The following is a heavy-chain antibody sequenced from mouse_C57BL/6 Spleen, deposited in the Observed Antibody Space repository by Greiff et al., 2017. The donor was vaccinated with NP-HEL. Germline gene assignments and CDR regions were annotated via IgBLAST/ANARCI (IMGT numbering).Heavy chain of an antibody. CDR1: GYAFSSYW. V-gene: IGHV1-80*01. D-gene: IGHD2-10*01. CDR2: IYPGDGDT. J-gene: IGHJ4*01. CDR3: ARGLLRSAMDY. Sequence: QVHVKQSGAELVKPGASVKISCKASGYAFSSYWMNWVKQRPGKGLEWIGQIYPGDGDTNYNGKFKGKATLTADKSSSTAYMQLSSLTSEDSAVYFCARGLLRSAMDYWGQGTSVTVSS.